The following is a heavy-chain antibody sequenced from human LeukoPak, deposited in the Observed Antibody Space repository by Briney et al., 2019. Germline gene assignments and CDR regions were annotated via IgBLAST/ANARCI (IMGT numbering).Heavy chain of an antibody. J-gene: IGHJ6*02. D-gene: IGHD5-24*01. CDR3: ARVEEIYGMDV. CDR2: ISVYNGNT. CDR1: GYTFTNYG. V-gene: IGHV1-18*01. Sequence: ASVKVSCKASGYTFTNYGISWVRQAPGQGLEWMGWISVYNGNTNYAQKLQDRVTMTTDTSTTTAYMELRSLRSDDTAVHYCARVEEIYGMDVWGQGTTVTVSS.